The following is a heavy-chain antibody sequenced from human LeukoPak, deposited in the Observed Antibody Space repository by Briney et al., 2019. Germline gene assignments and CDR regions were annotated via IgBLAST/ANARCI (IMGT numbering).Heavy chain of an antibody. V-gene: IGHV3-48*01. CDR3: AKDPTAGDYLR. CDR2: ISGYSSII. J-gene: IGHJ4*02. D-gene: IGHD4-17*01. Sequence: GGSLRLSCAASGFSFNNYSINWVRQAPGKGLEWVSYISGYSSIIYYADSVKGRFTISRDNSKNTLYLQMNSLRAEDTAVYYCAKDPTAGDYLRWGQGTLVTVSS. CDR1: GFSFNNYS.